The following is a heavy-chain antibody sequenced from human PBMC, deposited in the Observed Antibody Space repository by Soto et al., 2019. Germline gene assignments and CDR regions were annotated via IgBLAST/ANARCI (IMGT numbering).Heavy chain of an antibody. CDR3: ARTRYSSSPGNYYYGMDV. J-gene: IGHJ6*02. CDR1: GYSFTSYW. Sequence: PGESLKISCKGSGYSFTSYWISWVRQMPGKGLEWMGRIDPSDSYTNYSPSFQGHVTISADKSISTAYLQWSSLKASDTAMYYCARTRYSSSPGNYYYGMDVWGQGTTVTVSS. CDR2: IDPSDSYT. D-gene: IGHD6-6*01. V-gene: IGHV5-10-1*01.